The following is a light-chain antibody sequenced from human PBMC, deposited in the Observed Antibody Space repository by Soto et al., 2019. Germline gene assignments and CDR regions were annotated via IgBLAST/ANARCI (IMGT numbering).Light chain of an antibody. CDR3: QPYNSSSEA. Sequence: EIQMTQYPSTLSGSVGDRFTITCLASQTISSWLAWYQQKPWKAPKLLIYKASTLKSGVPSRFSGSGSGTDFTLTISSLQPDDFATYYCQPYNSSSEAFGRGTKVEIK. CDR1: QTISSW. J-gene: IGKJ4*02. V-gene: IGKV1-5*03. CDR2: KAS.